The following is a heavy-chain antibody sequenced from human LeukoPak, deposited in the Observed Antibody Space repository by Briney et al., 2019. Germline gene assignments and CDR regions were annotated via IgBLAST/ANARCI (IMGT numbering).Heavy chain of an antibody. J-gene: IGHJ4*02. CDR2: ISLSGHT. CDR1: GGSITTTNY. CDR3: SRESGPFSPFGH. D-gene: IGHD1-26*01. V-gene: IGHV4-4*02. Sequence: PSETLSLTCGVSGGSITTTNYWSWVRQPPGQGLEWIGEISLSGHTNYNPSLRSRVTMSLDEPKNHLSLILASVTAADTAIYYCSRESGPFSPFGHWGQGTLVTVTS.